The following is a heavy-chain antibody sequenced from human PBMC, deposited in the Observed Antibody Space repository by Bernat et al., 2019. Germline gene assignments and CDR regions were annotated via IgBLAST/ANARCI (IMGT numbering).Heavy chain of an antibody. D-gene: IGHD5-24*01. CDR3: ASDRKYMATIDFDY. J-gene: IGHJ4*02. Sequence: QVQLVQSGAEVKKPGSSVKVSCKASGGTFSSYAISWVRQAPGQGLEWMGRIIPILGIANYAQKFQGRVTITADKSTSTAYMELSSLRSEDTAVYDCASDRKYMATIDFDYWGQGTLVTVSS. CDR1: GGTFSSYA. V-gene: IGHV1-69*04. CDR2: IIPILGIA.